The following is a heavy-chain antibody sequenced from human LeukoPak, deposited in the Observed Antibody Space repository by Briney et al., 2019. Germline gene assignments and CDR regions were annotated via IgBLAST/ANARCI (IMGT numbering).Heavy chain of an antibody. CDR2: INNDGSYA. Sequence: GGSLRLSCAASGIAFSNHWMHWVRQAPGKGLEWVSWINNDGSYAVYADSVRARFTISRDNAKNTLYLQMNSLRPEDTAVYYCARDRPHNWFDPWGLGTLVTVSS. CDR1: GIAFSNHW. CDR3: ARDRPHNWFDP. V-gene: IGHV3-74*01. J-gene: IGHJ5*02.